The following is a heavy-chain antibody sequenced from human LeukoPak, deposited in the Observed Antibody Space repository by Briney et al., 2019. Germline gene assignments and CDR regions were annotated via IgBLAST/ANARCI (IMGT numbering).Heavy chain of an antibody. CDR2: ISSNGGST. Sequence: GGSLRLSCAASGFTFSSYAMHWVRQAPGKGLEYVSAISSNGGSTYYANSVKGRFTISRDNSKNTLYLQMGSLRAGDMAVYYCARGYCSGGSCYGYYFDYWGQGTLVTVSS. V-gene: IGHV3-64*01. CDR3: ARGYCSGGSCYGYYFDY. J-gene: IGHJ4*02. CDR1: GFTFSSYA. D-gene: IGHD2-15*01.